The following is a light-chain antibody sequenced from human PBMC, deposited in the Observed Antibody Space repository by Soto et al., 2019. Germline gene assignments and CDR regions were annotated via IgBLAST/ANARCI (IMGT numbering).Light chain of an antibody. V-gene: IGLV1-40*01. J-gene: IGLJ3*02. CDR2: GIS. CDR1: SSNIGAGYD. CDR3: QSYDSSLSEWV. Sequence: QSVLTQPPSVSGAPGQRVTISCTGSSSNIGAGYDVHWYQQLPGTAPKLLIYGISNRPSGVPDRFSGSKSGTSASLAITGLQAEDEADYYCQSYDSSLSEWVFGGGTKLTVL.